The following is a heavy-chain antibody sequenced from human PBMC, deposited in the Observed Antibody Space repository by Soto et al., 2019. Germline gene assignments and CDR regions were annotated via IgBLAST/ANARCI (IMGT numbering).Heavy chain of an antibody. V-gene: IGHV3-21*01. D-gene: IGHD6-13*01. CDR3: ARAKRSAAHAFDI. CDR2: ISSSSSYI. CDR1: GFTLSSYS. Sequence: PGGSLRLSCAASGFTLSSYSMNWVRQAPGKGLEWVSSISSSSSYIYYADSVKGRFTIPRDNAKNSLYLQMNSLRAEDTAVYYCARAKRSAAHAFDIWGQGTMVTVSS. J-gene: IGHJ3*02.